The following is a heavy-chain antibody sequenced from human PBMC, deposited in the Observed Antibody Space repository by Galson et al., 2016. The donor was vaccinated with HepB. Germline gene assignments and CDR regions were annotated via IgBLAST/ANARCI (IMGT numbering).Heavy chain of an antibody. J-gene: IGHJ2*01. CDR1: GYTFSSYG. CDR2: ISGYNGNT. V-gene: IGHV1-18*01. CDR3: AGVITFGGVIVWYFDL. Sequence: SVKVSCKASGYTFSSYGITWVRQAPGQGLEWMGWISGYNGNTNYAQKVQGRVTMTTDTSTSTAYMELRSLRSDDTAVYYCAGVITFGGVIVWYFDLWGRGTLVTVSS. D-gene: IGHD3-16*02.